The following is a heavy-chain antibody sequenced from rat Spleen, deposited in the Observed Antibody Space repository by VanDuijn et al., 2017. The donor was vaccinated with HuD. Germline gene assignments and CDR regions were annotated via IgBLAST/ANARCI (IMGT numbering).Heavy chain of an antibody. J-gene: IGHJ2*01. CDR2: IWGDGST. V-gene: IGHV2S61*01. CDR3: ARGSGYNDY. Sequence: QVQLKESGPGLVQSSQTLSLTCTVSGFSLISYAVNWIRQPPGKGLEWMGGIWGDGSTNYNSALKSRLSISRDTSKSQVFLKMNNLQTEDTAMYFCARGSGYNDYWGQGVMVTVSS. D-gene: IGHD1-4*01. CDR1: GFSLISYA.